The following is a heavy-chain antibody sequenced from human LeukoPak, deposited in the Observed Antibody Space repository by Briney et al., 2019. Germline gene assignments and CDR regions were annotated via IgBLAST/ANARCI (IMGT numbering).Heavy chain of an antibody. CDR1: GGSISSSSYY. V-gene: IGHV4-39*01. D-gene: IGHD3-16*02. J-gene: IGHJ4*02. CDR3: AGGVYDYVWGSYRYTEVGFDY. Sequence: PSETLSLTCTVSGGSISSSSYYWGWIRQPPGEGLEWIGSIYYSGSTYYNPSLKSRVTMSVDTSKNQFSPKLSSVTAADTAVYYCAGGVYDYVWGSYRYTEVGFDYWGQGTLVTVSS. CDR2: IYYSGST.